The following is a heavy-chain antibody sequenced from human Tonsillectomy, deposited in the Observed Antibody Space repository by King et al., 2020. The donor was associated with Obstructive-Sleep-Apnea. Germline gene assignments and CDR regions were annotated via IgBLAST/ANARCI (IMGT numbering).Heavy chain of an antibody. V-gene: IGHV3-23*04. CDR2: ISGSGGST. J-gene: IGHJ4*02. CDR3: AKEPIFYSVSPRTHFDY. D-gene: IGHD5/OR15-5a*01. CDR1: GFTFSSYA. Sequence: VQLVESGGGLVQPGGSLRLSCAASGFTFSSYAMSWVRQAPGKGLEWVSAISGSGGSTYYADSVKGRFSISRDNSKNTLYLQMNSLRAEDKAVYYVAKEPIFYSVSPRTHFDYWGQGTLVTVSS.